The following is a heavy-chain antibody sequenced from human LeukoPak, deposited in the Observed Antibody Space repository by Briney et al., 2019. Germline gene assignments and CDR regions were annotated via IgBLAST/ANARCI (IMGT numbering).Heavy chain of an antibody. CDR1: GFTVSSNY. CDR3: ARGGPTYYDYVWGSYRYDWFDP. Sequence: GGSLRLSCAASGFTVSSNYMSWIRQAPGKGLEWVSYISSSGSTIYYADSVKGRFTISRDNAKNSLYLQMNSLRAEDTAVYYCARGGPTYYDYVWGSYRYDWFDPWGQGTLVTVSS. CDR2: ISSSGSTI. D-gene: IGHD3-16*02. V-gene: IGHV3-11*01. J-gene: IGHJ5*02.